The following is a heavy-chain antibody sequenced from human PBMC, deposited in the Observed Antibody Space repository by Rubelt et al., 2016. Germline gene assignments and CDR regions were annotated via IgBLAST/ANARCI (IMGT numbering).Heavy chain of an antibody. Sequence: QVQLQQWGAGLLKPSETLSLTCAVYGASFSGSYWSWIRQPPGKGLEWIGSIYYSGGTYYNPSLKSRVTISVDTSKNQFSLKLSSVTAADTAVYYCASRSSSVGRVDYWGQGTLVTVSS. CDR2: IYYSGGT. V-gene: IGHV4-34*01. CDR3: ASRSSSVGRVDY. D-gene: IGHD6-6*01. CDR1: GASFSGSY. J-gene: IGHJ4*02.